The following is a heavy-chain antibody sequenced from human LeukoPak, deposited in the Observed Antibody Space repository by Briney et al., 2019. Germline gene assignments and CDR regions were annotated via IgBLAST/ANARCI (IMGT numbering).Heavy chain of an antibody. V-gene: IGHV3-74*01. J-gene: IGHJ4*02. Sequence: PGGSLRLSCAASGFTFSSNWMHWVRQAPGKGLVWVSYVNTDGSATTYADSVKGRFTISRDNAKNTLYLQMNSLRAEDTAVYYCAKDRTRGVWGGVPGRYWGQGTLVTVSS. D-gene: IGHD3-16*01. CDR2: VNTDGSAT. CDR1: GFTFSSNW. CDR3: AKDRTRGVWGGVPGRY.